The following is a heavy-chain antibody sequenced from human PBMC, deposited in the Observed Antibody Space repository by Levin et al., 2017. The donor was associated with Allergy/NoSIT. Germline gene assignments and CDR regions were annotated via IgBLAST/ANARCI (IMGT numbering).Heavy chain of an antibody. CDR3: AREYLSSSGRAFDI. D-gene: IGHD6-6*01. V-gene: IGHV3-48*03. CDR1: GFTFSSYE. J-gene: IGHJ3*02. Sequence: PGGSLRLSCAVSGFTFSSYEMNWVRQAPGKGLEWVSYIRSTGSPIYYADSVKGRFTISRDNAKSSLYLQMNSLRAEDTAVYYCAREYLSSSGRAFDIWGQGTVVTVSS. CDR2: IRSTGSPI.